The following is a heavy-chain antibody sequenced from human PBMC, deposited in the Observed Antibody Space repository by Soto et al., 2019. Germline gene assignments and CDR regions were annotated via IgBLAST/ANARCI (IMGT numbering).Heavy chain of an antibody. D-gene: IGHD3-10*01. CDR1: GGSISSSSYY. CDR3: ARRPRVWFAEFAYNYHYGMDV. V-gene: IGHV4-39*01. CDR2: IDYSGST. J-gene: IGHJ6*02. Sequence: QLQLQESGPGLVKPSETLSLSCTVSGGSISSSSYYWGWIRQPPGKGLEWIGNIDYSGSTYYNPSIMSRFSISSHTSRIQFPLKLSAVTAADTAVYYCARRPRVWFAEFAYNYHYGMDVWGQGTTVTVSS.